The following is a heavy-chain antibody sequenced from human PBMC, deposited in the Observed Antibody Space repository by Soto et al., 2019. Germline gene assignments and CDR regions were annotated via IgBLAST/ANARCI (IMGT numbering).Heavy chain of an antibody. Sequence: PSETLSLTCTVSGGSITSSSYYWGWIRQPPGKGLEWIGSIYYSGSTYYNPSLKSRVTISVDTSKNQFSLKLSSVTAADTAVYYFATQEVGGSYVYTFDPWGQGTLVTAPQ. CDR3: ATQEVGGSYVYTFDP. V-gene: IGHV4-39*01. CDR2: IYYSGST. CDR1: GGSITSSSYY. J-gene: IGHJ5*02. D-gene: IGHD1-26*01.